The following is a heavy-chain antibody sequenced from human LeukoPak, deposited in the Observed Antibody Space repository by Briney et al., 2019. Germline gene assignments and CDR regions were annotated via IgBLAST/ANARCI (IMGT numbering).Heavy chain of an antibody. Sequence: GGSLRLSCTASGFTFRTYWMNWVRQAPGKGLEWVAKINQDGGEKYYVGSVQGRFTISRDNANASVFLKLSSLRAEDTGVYYCARAEVEGSWSTFHYFYGMDVWGQGTTVTVSS. CDR1: GFTFRTYW. D-gene: IGHD6-13*01. V-gene: IGHV3-7*01. J-gene: IGHJ6*02. CDR3: ARAEVEGSWSTFHYFYGMDV. CDR2: INQDGGEK.